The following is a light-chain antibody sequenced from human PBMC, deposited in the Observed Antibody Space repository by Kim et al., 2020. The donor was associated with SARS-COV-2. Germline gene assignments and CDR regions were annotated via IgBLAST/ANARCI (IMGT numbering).Light chain of an antibody. J-gene: IGKJ4*01. CDR2: DAA. V-gene: IGKV1-39*01. CDR3: QQSSITPLT. CDR1: QTINNF. Sequence: DIQMTQSPSSLSASVGDRVTITCRASQTINNFLSWYQQKPGKAPTLLIYDAASLQSGVPSRFSGSGSGTDFTLTISSLQTEDFATYYCQQSSITPLTFGGGTKVDIK.